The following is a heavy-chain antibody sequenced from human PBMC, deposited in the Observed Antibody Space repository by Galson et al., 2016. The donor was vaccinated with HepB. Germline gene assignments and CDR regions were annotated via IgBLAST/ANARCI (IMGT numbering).Heavy chain of an antibody. V-gene: IGHV5-51*01. CDR2: IYPGDPDT. CDR1: GYNCNIYW. CDR3: ARVFWPPHRDRYYYGMDV. Sequence: QSGAEVKQPGESLKISCPTSGYNCNIYWIAWVRQMPGTGPEWMGSIYPGDPDTRYSPSFQGQVTISADKSISTAYLQWSSLTASDTAMFYCARVFWPPHRDRYYYGMDVWGQGTTVTGSS. D-gene: IGHD3-3*01. J-gene: IGHJ6*02.